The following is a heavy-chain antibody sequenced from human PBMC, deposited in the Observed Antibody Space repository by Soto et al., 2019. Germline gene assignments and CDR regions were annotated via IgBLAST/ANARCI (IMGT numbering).Heavy chain of an antibody. V-gene: IGHV3-23*01. CDR1: GFTFSNYA. J-gene: IGHJ4*02. Sequence: EVQLLESGGGLVQPGGSLRLSCTASGFTFSNYAMSWVRQAPGKGLEWVSTISGSGDSTNYADSVKGQFAISRDNSNNMRYVQMDSLGVEDTAVYYCAKENRRGYCSGGICYGYFDYWGQGTMVTVSS. CDR2: ISGSGDST. D-gene: IGHD2-15*01. CDR3: AKENRRGYCSGGICYGYFDY.